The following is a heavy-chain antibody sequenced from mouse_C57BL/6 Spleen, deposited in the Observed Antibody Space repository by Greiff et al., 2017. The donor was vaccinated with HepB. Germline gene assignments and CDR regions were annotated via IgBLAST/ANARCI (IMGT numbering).Heavy chain of an antibody. J-gene: IGHJ2*01. V-gene: IGHV5-17*01. CDR3: ARLGRGGIFDY. D-gene: IGHD4-1*01. CDR1: GFTFSDYG. Sequence: EVKLVESGGGLVKPGGSLKLSCAASGFTFSDYGMHWVRQAPEKGLEWVAYISSGSSTIYYADTVKGRFTLSRDNAKNTLFLQMTSLRSEDTAMYYCARLGRGGIFDYWGQGTTLTVSS. CDR2: ISSGSSTI.